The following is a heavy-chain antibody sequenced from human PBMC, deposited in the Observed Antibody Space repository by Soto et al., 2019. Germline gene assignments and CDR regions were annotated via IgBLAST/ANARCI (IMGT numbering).Heavy chain of an antibody. D-gene: IGHD6-13*01. CDR3: ARERRAAAGTEPILNWFDP. V-gene: IGHV4-31*03. CDR2: IYYSGST. Sequence: SETLSLTCTVSGGSISSGGYYWSWIRQHPGKGLEWIGYIYYSGSTYYNPSLKSRVTISVDTSKNQFSLKLSSVTAADTAVYYCARERRAAAGTEPILNWFDPWGQGTLVTVSS. CDR1: GGSISSGGYY. J-gene: IGHJ5*02.